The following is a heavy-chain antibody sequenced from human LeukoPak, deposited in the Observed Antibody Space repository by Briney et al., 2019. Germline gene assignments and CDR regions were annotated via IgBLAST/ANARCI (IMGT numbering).Heavy chain of an antibody. V-gene: IGHV3-30*03. CDR2: ISYDGSNK. CDR1: GFNFETYS. D-gene: IGHD6-13*01. J-gene: IGHJ5*02. CDR3: ARDPMIAAAANGWFDP. Sequence: GESLRLSCSPPGFNFETYSMYWVRQAPGKGLEWVAVISYDGSNKYYADSVKGRFTISRDNSKNTLYLQMNSLRAEDTAVYYCARDPMIAAAANGWFDPWGQGTLVTVSS.